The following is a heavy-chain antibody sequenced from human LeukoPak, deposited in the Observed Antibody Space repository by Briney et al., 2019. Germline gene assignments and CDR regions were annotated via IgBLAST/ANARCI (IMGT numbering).Heavy chain of an antibody. CDR2: IYYRGST. V-gene: IGHV4-39*01. J-gene: IGHJ5*02. Sequence: KPSATLSLTCTVSGDSISSTPYSWDWLRQPPGKGLEWIGSIYYRGSTYYNPSLKSRLTISVDTSTNQFSLHLSSVTAADTAMYYCTRHQKGDYPWFDPWGQGTLVTVSS. CDR1: GDSISSTPYS. D-gene: IGHD4-17*01. CDR3: TRHQKGDYPWFDP.